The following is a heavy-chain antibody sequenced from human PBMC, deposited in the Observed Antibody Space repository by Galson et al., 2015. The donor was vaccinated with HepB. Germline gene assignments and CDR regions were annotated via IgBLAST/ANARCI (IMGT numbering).Heavy chain of an antibody. D-gene: IGHD2-2*01. CDR3: ARHIADPPRKSSPQPPYWFDP. CDR1: GGSISSSSYY. V-gene: IGHV4-39*01. Sequence: ETLSLTCTVSGGSISSSSYYWGWIRQPPGKGLEWIGSIYYSGSTYYNPSLKSRVTISVDTSKNQFSLKLSSVTAADTAVYYCARHIADPPRKSSPQPPYWFDPWGQGTLVTVSS. J-gene: IGHJ5*02. CDR2: IYYSGST.